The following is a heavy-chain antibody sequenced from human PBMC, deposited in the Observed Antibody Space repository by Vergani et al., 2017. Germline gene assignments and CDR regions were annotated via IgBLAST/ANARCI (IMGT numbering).Heavy chain of an antibody. CDR3: ARDRDIGGAFDI. J-gene: IGHJ3*02. V-gene: IGHV3-30*04. CDR2: ISYDGSNK. D-gene: IGHD5-12*01. Sequence: VQLLESGGGLVQPGGSLRLSCAASGFTFSSYAMHWVRQAPGKGLEWVAVISYDGSNKYYADSVKGRFTISRDNSKNTLYLQMNSLRAEDTAVYYCARDRDIGGAFDIWGQGTMVTVSS. CDR1: GFTFSSYA.